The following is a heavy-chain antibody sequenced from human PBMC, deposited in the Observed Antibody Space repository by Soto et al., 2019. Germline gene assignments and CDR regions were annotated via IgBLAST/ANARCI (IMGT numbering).Heavy chain of an antibody. V-gene: IGHV1-2*02. Sequence: QVQLVQSGAEVKKPGASVKVSCKASGYTFTGYYMHWVRQAPGQGLEWMGWINPNSGGTNYAQKFQGSVTMTRDTSISTAYMELSRLRSHDTAVYYCARDQGYSSSWYFAYWGQGTLVTVSS. J-gene: IGHJ4*02. CDR1: GYTFTGYY. CDR2: INPNSGGT. CDR3: ARDQGYSSSWYFAY. D-gene: IGHD6-13*01.